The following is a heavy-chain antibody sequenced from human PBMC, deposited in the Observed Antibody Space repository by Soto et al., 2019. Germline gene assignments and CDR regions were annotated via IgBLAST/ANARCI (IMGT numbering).Heavy chain of an antibody. CDR1: GGSFSGYY. CDR2: INHSGST. J-gene: IGHJ5*02. V-gene: IGHV4-34*01. Sequence: QVQLQQWGAGLLKPSETLSLTCAVYGGSFSGYYWSWIRQPPGKGLEWIGEINHSGSTNYNPSLKSRVTISGDTSKNQVSLKLSSVTGADTAVYYCARAKRVYYYGSGNHNWFDPWGQGTLVTVSS. CDR3: ARAKRVYYYGSGNHNWFDP. D-gene: IGHD3-10*01.